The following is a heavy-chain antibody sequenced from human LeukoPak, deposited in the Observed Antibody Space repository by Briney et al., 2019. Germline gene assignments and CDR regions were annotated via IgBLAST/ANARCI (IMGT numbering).Heavy chain of an antibody. D-gene: IGHD1-26*01. CDR3: ARWGSGNYYYWHFDL. J-gene: IGHJ2*01. Sequence: PSETLSLTRALYGGSFSSYYWSWIRQPPGKGLEWIGEINHSGSTKYNSSLKSRLTMSLDTSKNQFSLKLTSVTAADTAVYYCARWGSGNYYYWHFDLWGRGTLVTVSS. V-gene: IGHV4-34*01. CDR1: GGSFSSYY. CDR2: INHSGST.